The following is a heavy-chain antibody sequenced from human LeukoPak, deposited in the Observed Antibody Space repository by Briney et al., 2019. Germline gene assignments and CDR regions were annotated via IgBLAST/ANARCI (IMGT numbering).Heavy chain of an antibody. CDR1: GYTFTSYY. CDR3: AREWGGSEDAFGI. V-gene: IGHV1-46*01. CDR2: INPSGGST. D-gene: IGHD3-3*01. J-gene: IGHJ3*02. Sequence: ASVKVSCKASGYTFTSYYMHSVRQAPGQGLEWMGIINPSGGSTSYAQKFQGRVTMTRDTSTSTVYMELSSVRSEDTAVYYCAREWGGSEDAFGIWGQGTMVTVSS.